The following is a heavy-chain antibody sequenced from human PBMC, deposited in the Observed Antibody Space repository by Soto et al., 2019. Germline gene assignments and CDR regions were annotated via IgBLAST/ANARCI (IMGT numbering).Heavy chain of an antibody. CDR1: GFTFSSYG. CDR2: ISYDGSNK. J-gene: IGHJ5*02. CDR3: AKDYPGIAAAGNGWFDP. D-gene: IGHD6-25*01. Sequence: GGSLRLSCAASGFTFSSYGMHWVRQAPGKGLEWVAVISYDGSNKYYADSVKGRFTISRDNSKNTLYLQMNSLRAEDTAVYYCAKDYPGIAAAGNGWFDPWGQGTMVTVYS. V-gene: IGHV3-30*18.